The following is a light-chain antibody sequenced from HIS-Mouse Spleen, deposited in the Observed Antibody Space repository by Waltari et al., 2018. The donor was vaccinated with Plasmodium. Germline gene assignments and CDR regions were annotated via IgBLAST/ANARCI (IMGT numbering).Light chain of an antibody. Sequence: SYELTQPPSVSVSPGQTASISRSGDISGVKSTCWYQQKPGQSPVVVLYQDSKRPSGIPERFAGSNSGNTATLTISGTQAMDEADYYCQAWDSSTVVFGGGTKLTVL. CDR2: QDS. CDR1: ISGVKS. V-gene: IGLV3-1*01. CDR3: QAWDSSTVV. J-gene: IGLJ2*01.